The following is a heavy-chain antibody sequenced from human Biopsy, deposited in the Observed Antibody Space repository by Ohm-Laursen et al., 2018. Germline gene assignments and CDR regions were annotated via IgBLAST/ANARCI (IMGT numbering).Heavy chain of an antibody. D-gene: IGHD1-26*01. V-gene: IGHV4-4*07. CDR2: IYSNGNT. CDR1: GDSISSDF. J-gene: IGHJ3*02. CDR3: ARDEGLLRAFDI. Sequence: SETLSLTCTVSGDSISSDFWSWVRQPAGKGLEWIGRIYSNGNTNYNPSLKSRVSMSVDTSKNHFSLNLTSVTAADTAVYYCARDEGLLRAFDIWGQGTLGTVSS.